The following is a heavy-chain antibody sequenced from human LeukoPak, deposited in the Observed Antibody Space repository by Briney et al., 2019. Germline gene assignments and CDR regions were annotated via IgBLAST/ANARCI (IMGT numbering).Heavy chain of an antibody. D-gene: IGHD2-15*01. CDR1: GFTFSSYS. CDR2: ISSSSRSI. J-gene: IGHJ5*02. Sequence: AGGSLRLSCAASGFTFSSYSMNWVRQAPGKGLEWVSYISSSSRSIYYADSVKGRFTISRDNANNSLSLQMNSLRAEDAAVYYCARSSAFQVVAAIPNWFDPWGQGTLVTVSS. V-gene: IGHV3-48*01. CDR3: ARSSAFQVVAAIPNWFDP.